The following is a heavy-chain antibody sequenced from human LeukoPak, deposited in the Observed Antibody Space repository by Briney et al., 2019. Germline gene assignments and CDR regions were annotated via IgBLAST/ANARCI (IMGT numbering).Heavy chain of an antibody. V-gene: IGHV3-23*01. J-gene: IGHJ4*02. CDR1: GFTFSSYD. Sequence: GGSLRLSCAASGFTFSSYDMSWVRQAPGKGLEWVSSISGSGGSTYYADSVKGRFTISRDNSKNTLYLQMNSLRAEDTAVYYCAKDLYCSSASCYEAVYWGQGTLVTVSS. CDR3: AKDLYCSSASCYEAVY. CDR2: ISGSGGST. D-gene: IGHD2-2*01.